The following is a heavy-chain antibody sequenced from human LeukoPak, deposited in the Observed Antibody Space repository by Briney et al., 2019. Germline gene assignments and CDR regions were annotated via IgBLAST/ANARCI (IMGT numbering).Heavy chain of an antibody. CDR3: ASRSGQYCGGDCFDDAFDI. CDR2: IYYSGST. D-gene: IGHD2-21*02. V-gene: IGHV4-59*08. CDR1: GGSISSYY. J-gene: IGHJ3*02. Sequence: SETLSLTCTVSGGSISSYYWSWIRQPPGKGLEWIGYIYYSGSTNYNPSLKSRVTISVDTPKNQFSLKLSSVTAADTAVYYCASRSGQYCGGDCFDDAFDIWGQGTMVTVSS.